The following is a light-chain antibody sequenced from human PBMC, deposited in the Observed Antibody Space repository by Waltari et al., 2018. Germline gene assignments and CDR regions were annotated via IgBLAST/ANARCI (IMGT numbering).Light chain of an antibody. CDR3: QQYKSFPWT. V-gene: IGKV1-5*03. CDR1: QSISSW. J-gene: IGKJ1*01. Sequence: DIQITQSPSTLSASVGDRVTITCRASQSISSWLAWYQQKVGRAPKLLIYKASNLEDGVPSRFSGSGSGTDFTLTISSLQPDDFASYYCQQYKSFPWTFGQGTKVEI. CDR2: KAS.